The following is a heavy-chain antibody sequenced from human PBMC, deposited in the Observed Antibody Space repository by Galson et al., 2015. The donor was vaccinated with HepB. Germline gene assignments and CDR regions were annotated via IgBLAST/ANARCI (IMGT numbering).Heavy chain of an antibody. J-gene: IGHJ4*02. V-gene: IGHV3-23*01. CDR3: AKDRSKVGVAKLDY. CDR2: ISGSGGST. D-gene: IGHD2-15*01. Sequence: LEWVSAISGSGGSTYYANSVKGRFTISRDNSKNTLYLQMNSLRAEDTAVYYCAKDRSKVGVAKLDYWGQGTLVTVSS.